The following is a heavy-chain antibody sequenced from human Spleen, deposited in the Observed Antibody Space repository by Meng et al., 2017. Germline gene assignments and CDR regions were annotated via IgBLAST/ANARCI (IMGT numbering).Heavy chain of an antibody. V-gene: IGHV1-18*04. J-gene: IGHJ4*02. D-gene: IGHD6-19*01. CDR1: GYSLTRSA. CDR2: ISANTGKT. CDR3: ARIVSGTEGFDY. Sequence: GREVNTPRAHVTVSGQPTGYSLTRSAISWLRQAPGQGPEWLGWISANTGKTNYAQKFQDRVTMTTDTSTGTVYTELRGLRSDDTAIYYCARIVSGTEGFDYWGRGTLVTVSS.